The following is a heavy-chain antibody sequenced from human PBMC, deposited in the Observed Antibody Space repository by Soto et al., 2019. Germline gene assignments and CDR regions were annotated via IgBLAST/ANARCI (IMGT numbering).Heavy chain of an antibody. CDR1: GYTFTGYY. D-gene: IGHD6-13*01. J-gene: IGHJ3*02. CDR2: INPNSGGT. V-gene: IGHV1-2*02. Sequence: ASVNVSCKASGYTFTGYYMHWVRQAPGQGLEWMGWINPNSGGTNYAQKFQGRVTMTRDTSISTAYMELSRLRSDDTAVYYCARAGPPYSSSWPTKSAFDIWGQGTMVTVSS. CDR3: ARAGPPYSSSWPTKSAFDI.